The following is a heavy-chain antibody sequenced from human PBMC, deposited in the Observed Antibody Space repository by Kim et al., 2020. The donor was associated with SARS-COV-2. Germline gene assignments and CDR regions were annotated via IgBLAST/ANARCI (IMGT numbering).Heavy chain of an antibody. CDR1: GFTFSDYY. D-gene: IGHD3-22*01. V-gene: IGHV3-11*04. Sequence: GGSLRLSCAASGFTFSDYYMSWIRQAPGKGLEWVSYISSSGRTINYADSVKGRFAISRDNAKNSVYLQMNSLRAEDTAVYYCAGQDYYDSSGYYNYWGQGTLVTVSS. CDR3: AGQDYYDSSGYYNY. J-gene: IGHJ4*02. CDR2: ISSSGRTI.